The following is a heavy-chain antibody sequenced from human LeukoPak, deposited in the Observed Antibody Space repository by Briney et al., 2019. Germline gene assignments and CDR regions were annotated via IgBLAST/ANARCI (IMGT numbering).Heavy chain of an antibody. CDR1: GFTFSSYS. Sequence: GGSLRLSCAASGFTFSSYSMNWVRQAPGKGLEWVSSISSSSSYIYYADSVKGRFTISGDNSKNTLYLQMNSLRAEDTAVYYCAREGQWLAHAFDIWGQGTMVTVSS. CDR2: ISSSSSYI. D-gene: IGHD6-19*01. V-gene: IGHV3-21*04. CDR3: AREGQWLAHAFDI. J-gene: IGHJ3*02.